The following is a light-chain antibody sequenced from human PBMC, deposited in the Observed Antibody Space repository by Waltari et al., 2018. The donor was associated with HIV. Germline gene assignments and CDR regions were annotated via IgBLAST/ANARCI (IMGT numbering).Light chain of an antibody. Sequence: QSVLTQPPSVSAAPGQKVSISCSGSSSQLGTDFVSWYQHLPGAAPKLLIYDNDKRPSGISDRFSGSKSGTSATLGITGLQTGDEADYYCGTWDTSLGAGVFGGGTKLTVL. CDR2: DND. CDR3: GTWDTSLGAGV. V-gene: IGLV1-51*01. J-gene: IGLJ3*02. CDR1: SSQLGTDF.